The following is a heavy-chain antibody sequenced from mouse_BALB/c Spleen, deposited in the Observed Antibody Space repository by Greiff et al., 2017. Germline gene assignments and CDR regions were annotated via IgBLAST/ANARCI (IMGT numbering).Heavy chain of an antibody. V-gene: IGHV5-4*02. CDR3: ARAQDYYGAMDY. CDR1: GFTFSDYY. J-gene: IGHJ4*01. Sequence: EVQGVESGGGLVKPGGSLKLSCAASGFTFSDYYMYWVRQTPEKRLEWVATISDGGSYTYYPDSVKGRFTISRDNAKNNLYLQMSSLKSEDTAMYYCARAQDYYGAMDYWGQGTSVTVSS. D-gene: IGHD1-1*01. CDR2: ISDGGSYT.